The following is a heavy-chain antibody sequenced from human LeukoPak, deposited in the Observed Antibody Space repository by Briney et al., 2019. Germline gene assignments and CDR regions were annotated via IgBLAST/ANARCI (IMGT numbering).Heavy chain of an antibody. J-gene: IGHJ6*02. D-gene: IGHD2-15*01. CDR3: ARDFGTDIVVVVADPPYYYYGMDV. V-gene: IGHV1-18*01. CDR1: GYTFTSYG. Sequence: GASVKVSCKASGYTFTSYGISWVRQAPGQGLGWMGWISAYNGNTNYAQKLQGRVTMTTDTSTSTAYMELRSLRSDDTAVYYCARDFGTDIVVVVADPPYYYYGMDVWGQGTTVTVSS. CDR2: ISAYNGNT.